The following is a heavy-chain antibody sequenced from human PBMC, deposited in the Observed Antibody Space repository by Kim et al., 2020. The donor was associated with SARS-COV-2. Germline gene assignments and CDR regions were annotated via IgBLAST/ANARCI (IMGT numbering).Heavy chain of an antibody. V-gene: IGHV4-59*08. Sequence: SETLSLTCTVSGGSISSYYWSWIRQPPGKGLEWIGYIYYSGSTNYNPSLKSRVTISVDTSKNQFSLKLSSVTAADTAVYYCARLDSGGRFGELFSRYWGQGTLVTVSS. CDR1: GGSISSYY. CDR3: ARLDSGGRFGELFSRY. D-gene: IGHD3-10*01. CDR2: IYYSGST. J-gene: IGHJ4*02.